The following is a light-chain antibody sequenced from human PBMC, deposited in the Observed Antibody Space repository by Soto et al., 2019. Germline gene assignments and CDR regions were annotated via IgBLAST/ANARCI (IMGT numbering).Light chain of an antibody. Sequence: QSALTQPASVSGSPGQSITISCTGTSSDVGGYNYVSWYQQHPGKAPKLMIYEVSNRPSGVSNRFSGSKSGNTASPTISGLQAEAEADYYCSSYTSSSTRVFGTGTRSPS. CDR2: EVS. CDR3: SSYTSSSTRV. J-gene: IGLJ1*01. CDR1: SSDVGGYNY. V-gene: IGLV2-14*01.